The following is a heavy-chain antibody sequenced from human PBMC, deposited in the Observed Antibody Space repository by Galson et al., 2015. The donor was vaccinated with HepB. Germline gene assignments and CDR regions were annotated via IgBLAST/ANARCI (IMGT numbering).Heavy chain of an antibody. CDR3: GRHWGEGTPIDY. CDR1: GGSISSSSYY. V-gene: IGHV4-39*01. Sequence: TLSLTCTVSGGSISSSSYYWGWIRQPPGKGLEWIGSIYYGGSTYYNPSLKSRITISVDTSKNQFSLKLSSLTAADTAVYYCGRHWGEGTPIDYWGQGTLVTVSS. D-gene: IGHD3-16*01. CDR2: IYYGGST. J-gene: IGHJ4*02.